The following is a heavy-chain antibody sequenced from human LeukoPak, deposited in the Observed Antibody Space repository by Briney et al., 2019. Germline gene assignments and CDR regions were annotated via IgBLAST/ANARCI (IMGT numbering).Heavy chain of an antibody. V-gene: IGHV1-69*13. D-gene: IGHD3-22*01. CDR1: GGTFSSYA. CDR2: IIPIFGTA. Sequence: SVKFSCKASGGTFSSYAISWVRQAPGQGLEWMGGIIPIFGTANYAQKFQGRVTITADESTGTAYMELSSLRSEDTAVYYCARVSRDDDSSDYWGQGTLVTVSS. CDR3: ARVSRDDDSSDY. J-gene: IGHJ4*02.